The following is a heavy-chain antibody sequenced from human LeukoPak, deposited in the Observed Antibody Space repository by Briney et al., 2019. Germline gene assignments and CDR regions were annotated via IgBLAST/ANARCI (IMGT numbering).Heavy chain of an antibody. J-gene: IGHJ3*02. CDR3: VKSNSRYQPWTLDI. Sequence: SETLSLTCTVSGGSISSYYWSWIRQPPGKGLEWIGYIFYTGSTNYNPSLKSRVTISVDTSNNQLSLKVNSVTAADTAMYYCVKSNSRYQPWTLDIWGRGTMVTVSS. CDR1: GGSISSYY. CDR2: IFYTGST. V-gene: IGHV4-59*01. D-gene: IGHD2-2*01.